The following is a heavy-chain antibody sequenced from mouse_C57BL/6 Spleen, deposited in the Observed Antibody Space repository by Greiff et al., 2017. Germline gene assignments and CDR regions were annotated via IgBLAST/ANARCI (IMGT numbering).Heavy chain of an antibody. V-gene: IGHV5-16*01. CDR3: ARVQDYYGSFYAMDY. Sequence: EVMLVESEGGLVQPGSSMKLSCTASGFTFSDYYMAWVRQVPEKGLEWVANINYDGSSTYYLDSLKSRFIISRDNAKNILYLQMSSLKSEDTATYYCARVQDYYGSFYAMDYWGQGTSVTVSS. D-gene: IGHD1-1*01. CDR1: GFTFSDYY. CDR2: INYDGSST. J-gene: IGHJ4*01.